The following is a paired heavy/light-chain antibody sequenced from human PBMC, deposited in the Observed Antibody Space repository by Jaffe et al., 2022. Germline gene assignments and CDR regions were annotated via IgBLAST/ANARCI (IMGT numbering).Heavy chain of an antibody. Sequence: QVQLVESGGGVVQPGGSLRLSCAASGLTFSNYGMHWVRQAPGKGLEWLAFIRFNENNRYYADSLKGRFTISRDNSKNTLYLEMNSLRAEDTAVYYCTKDQNQYRWTDDAFDIWGQGTMVTVSS. CDR3: TKDQNQYRWTDDAFDI. D-gene: IGHD5-12*01. V-gene: IGHV3-30*02. CDR2: IRFNENNR. CDR1: GLTFSNYG. J-gene: IGHJ3*02.
Light chain of an antibody. Sequence: EVVLTQSPGTLSLSPGERATLSCRASQSVSFLAWYQQKPGQSPRLLIFDASSRASGIPDRFSGSGSGADFTLSISRLEPEDFGVYYCQQYGGSRWTFGQGTKVELK. V-gene: IGKV3-20*01. J-gene: IGKJ1*01. CDR1: QSVSF. CDR2: DAS. CDR3: QQYGGSRWT.